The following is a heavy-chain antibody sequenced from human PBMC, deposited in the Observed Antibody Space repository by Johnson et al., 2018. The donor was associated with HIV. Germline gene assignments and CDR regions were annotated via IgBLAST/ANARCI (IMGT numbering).Heavy chain of an antibody. Sequence: QVQLVESGGGVVQPGGSLRLSCAASGFTFSSYGMHWVRQAPGKGLEWVAFIRYDGSNKYYADSVKARFTISRDNSKNTLYLQMNSLRAEDTADYYCAKLYAPQFPDAFDIWGQGTTVTVSS. D-gene: IGHD3-16*01. CDR2: IRYDGSNK. J-gene: IGHJ3*02. V-gene: IGHV3-30*02. CDR3: AKLYAPQFPDAFDI. CDR1: GFTFSSYG.